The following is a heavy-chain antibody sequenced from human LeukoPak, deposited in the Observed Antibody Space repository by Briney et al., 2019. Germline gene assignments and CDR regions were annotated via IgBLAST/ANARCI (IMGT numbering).Heavy chain of an antibody. J-gene: IGHJ6*02. D-gene: IGHD6-13*01. Sequence: ASVKDSCKASGYTLTCYGISWVRQAPGQGLEWMGWIRAYNGNTNYAQKLQGRVTMTTDTSTSTAYMELRSLRSDDTAVYYCARDSSSWYGYGMDVWGQGTTVTVSS. V-gene: IGHV1-18*01. CDR2: IRAYNGNT. CDR3: ARDSSSWYGYGMDV. CDR1: GYTLTCYG.